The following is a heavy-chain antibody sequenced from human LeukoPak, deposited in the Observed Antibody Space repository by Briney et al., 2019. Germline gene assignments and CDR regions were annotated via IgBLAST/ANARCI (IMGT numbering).Heavy chain of an antibody. D-gene: IGHD1-26*01. CDR1: GDSISSYY. CDR3: ARHLRWWEGEVAD. Sequence: SETLSLTCTVSGDSISSYYWSWIRLPPGKGLEGIGYISYSGITKYNPSLKSRVTISLYTSKNQFSLQLASVPATDTAVYYCARHLRWWEGEVADWGQGTLVTVSS. V-gene: IGHV4-59*08. CDR2: ISYSGIT. J-gene: IGHJ4*02.